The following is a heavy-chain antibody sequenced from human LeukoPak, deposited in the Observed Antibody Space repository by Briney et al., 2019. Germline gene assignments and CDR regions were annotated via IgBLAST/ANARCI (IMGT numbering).Heavy chain of an antibody. CDR3: ARVLRRCMDY. V-gene: IGHV3-7*03. CDR2: IKQDGSEK. J-gene: IGHJ4*02. Sequence: RGSLRLSCAASGFTFSSYWMSWVRQAPGKGLESVANIKQDGSEKYYVDSVKSRFTISRDNAKNSLYLQMNSLRAEDTAVYYCARVLRRCMDYWGQGTLVTVSS. CDR1: GFTFSSYW.